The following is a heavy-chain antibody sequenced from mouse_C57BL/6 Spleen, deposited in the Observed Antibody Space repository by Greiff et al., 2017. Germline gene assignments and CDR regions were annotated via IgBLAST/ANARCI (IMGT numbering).Heavy chain of an antibody. Sequence: QVQLQQSGAELAKPGASVKLSCKASGYTFTSYWMHWVKQRPGQGLEWIGYINPSSGYTKYNQKFKDKATVTADKSSSTAYMQLSSLTSEDSAVYYGARGVYSNYFDYWGQGTTLTVSS. D-gene: IGHD2-5*01. J-gene: IGHJ2*01. CDR1: GYTFTSYW. CDR3: ARGVYSNYFDY. V-gene: IGHV1-7*01. CDR2: INPSSGYT.